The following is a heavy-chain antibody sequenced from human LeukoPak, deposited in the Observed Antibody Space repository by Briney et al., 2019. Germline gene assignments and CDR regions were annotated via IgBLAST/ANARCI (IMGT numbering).Heavy chain of an antibody. J-gene: IGHJ4*02. V-gene: IGHV5-51*01. CDR2: IYPGDSDT. CDR1: GYSFTNYW. Sequence: GESLKISCKASGYSFTNYWIGWVRQMPGKGLEWMGIIYPGDSDTRYSPSFQGQVTISADKSISTAYLQWSSLKASDTAMYYCARPGIVGLTTSDYWGQGTLVTVSS. CDR3: ARPGIVGLTTSDY. D-gene: IGHD1-26*01.